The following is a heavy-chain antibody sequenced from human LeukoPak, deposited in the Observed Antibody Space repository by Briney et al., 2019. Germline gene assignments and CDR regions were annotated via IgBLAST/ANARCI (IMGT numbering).Heavy chain of an antibody. D-gene: IGHD5-12*01. V-gene: IGHV4-34*01. CDR2: INHSGST. J-gene: IGHJ4*02. CDR1: GGSFSGYY. Sequence: SETLSLTCGVDGGSFSGYYWSWIRQPPGKGLEWIGEINHSGSTNYNPSLKSRVTISVDTSKNQFSLKLSSVTAADTAVYYCASYRYSGYEGRRKRGGFDYWGQGTLVTVSS. CDR3: ASYRYSGYEGRRKRGGFDY.